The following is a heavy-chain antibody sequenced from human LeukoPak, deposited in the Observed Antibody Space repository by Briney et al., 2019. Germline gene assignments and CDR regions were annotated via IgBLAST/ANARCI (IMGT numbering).Heavy chain of an antibody. CDR2: ISAYNGNT. J-gene: IGHJ2*01. V-gene: IGHV1-18*01. CDR1: GYTFTSYG. Sequence: ASVKVSCKASGYTFTSYGISWVRQAPGQGLEWMGWISAYNGNTNYAQKLQGRVTMTTDTSTSTAYMELRSLRSDDTAVYYCARLMTTVTTFLRSYWYFDLWGRGTLVTVSS. CDR3: ARLMTTVTTFLRSYWYFDL. D-gene: IGHD4-17*01.